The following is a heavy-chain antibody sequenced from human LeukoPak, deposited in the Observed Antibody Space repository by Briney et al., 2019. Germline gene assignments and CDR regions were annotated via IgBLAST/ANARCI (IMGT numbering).Heavy chain of an antibody. J-gene: IGHJ5*02. CDR2: IYTSGST. CDR3: ASHIVVVTSNWFDP. CDR1: GGSISSGSYY. V-gene: IGHV4-61*02. Sequence: PSQTLSLTCTVSGGSISSGSYYWSWIRQPAGKGLEWIGRIYTSGSTNYNPSLKSRVTISVDTSKNQFSLKLSSVTAADTAVYYCASHIVVVTSNWFDPWGQGTLVTVSS. D-gene: IGHD2-21*02.